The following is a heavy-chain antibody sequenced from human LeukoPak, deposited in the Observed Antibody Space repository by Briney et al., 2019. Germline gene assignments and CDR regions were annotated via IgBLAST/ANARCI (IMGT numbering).Heavy chain of an antibody. CDR3: ARTAMVIIN. V-gene: IGHV4-39*01. J-gene: IGHJ6*02. Sequence: PSETLSLTCTVPGGSISSSSYYWGWIRQPPGKGLEWIGSIYYSGSTYYNPSLKSRVTISVDTSKNQFSLKLSSVTAADTAVYYCARTAMVIINWGQGTTVTVSS. CDR2: IYYSGST. CDR1: GGSISSSSYY. D-gene: IGHD5-18*01.